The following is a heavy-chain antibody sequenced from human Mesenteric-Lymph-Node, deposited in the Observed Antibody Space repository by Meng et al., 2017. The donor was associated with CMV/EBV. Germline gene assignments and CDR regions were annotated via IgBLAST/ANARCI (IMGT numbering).Heavy chain of an antibody. D-gene: IGHD6-19*01. V-gene: IGHV3-43D*03. CDR1: GFTFDDYA. CDR3: ASSFRFDY. CDR2: ISWDGDIT. Sequence: GGSLRLSCAASGFTFDDYAMHWVRQGPGKGLEWVSLISWDGDITYYADSVKGRFTISRDNAKNSLYLQMNSLRAEDTAIYYCASSFRFDYWGQGTLVTVSS. J-gene: IGHJ4*02.